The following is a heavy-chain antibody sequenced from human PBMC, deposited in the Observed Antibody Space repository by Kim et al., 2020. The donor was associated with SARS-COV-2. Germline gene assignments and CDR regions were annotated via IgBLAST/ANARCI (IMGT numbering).Heavy chain of an antibody. CDR1: GGSISSSSYY. J-gene: IGHJ6*01. CDR3: ARDHTDYDFWSGLSYY. CDR2: IYYSGST. D-gene: IGHD3-3*01. V-gene: IGHV4-39*07. Sequence: SETLSLTCTVSGGSISSSSYYWGWIRQPPGKGLEWIGSIYYSGSTYYNPSLKSRVTISVDTSKNQFSLKLSSVTAADTAVYYCARDHTDYDFWSGLSYY.